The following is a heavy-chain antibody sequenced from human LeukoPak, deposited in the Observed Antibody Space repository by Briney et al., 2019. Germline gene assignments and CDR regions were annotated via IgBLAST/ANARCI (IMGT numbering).Heavy chain of an antibody. CDR3: ARVGPPRSDAFDI. V-gene: IGHV3-72*01. Sequence: GGSLRLSCAASGFTFSDHYMDWVRQTPGKGLEWVGRARDKANGYTTEYAASVKGRFTISRDDSKNSLYLQMNSLKTEDTAVYYCARVGPPRSDAFDIWGQGTMVTVSS. J-gene: IGHJ3*02. CDR1: GFTFSDHY. CDR2: ARDKANGYTT.